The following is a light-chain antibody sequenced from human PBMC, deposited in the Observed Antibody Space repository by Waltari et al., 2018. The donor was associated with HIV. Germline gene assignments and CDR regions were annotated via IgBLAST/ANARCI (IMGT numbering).Light chain of an antibody. Sequence: DIQMTQSPSSLSASVGDRVTITCRASQSISNYLNWYQQKPGKAPKLLIYAASRLQSGVPSRFSGSGSGTDFTLTISSLQPEDFATYYCQQSYSSPQVTFGQGTKLEIK. CDR3: QQSYSSPQVT. J-gene: IGKJ2*01. CDR1: QSISNY. V-gene: IGKV1-39*01. CDR2: AAS.